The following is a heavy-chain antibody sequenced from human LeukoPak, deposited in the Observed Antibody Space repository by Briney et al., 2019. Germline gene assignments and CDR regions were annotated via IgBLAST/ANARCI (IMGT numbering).Heavy chain of an antibody. Sequence: GGSLRLSCAASGFTVSSSYMSWVRQAPGKGLEWVSIISSAGTTYYSDSVKGRFTISRDNSKNTVYLQVNSLRDEDTAVYYCARDLEAANTYYFDYWGQGTMVTVSS. CDR1: GFTVSSSY. J-gene: IGHJ4*02. V-gene: IGHV3-66*01. CDR3: ARDLEAANTYYFDY. CDR2: ISSAGTT. D-gene: IGHD6-13*01.